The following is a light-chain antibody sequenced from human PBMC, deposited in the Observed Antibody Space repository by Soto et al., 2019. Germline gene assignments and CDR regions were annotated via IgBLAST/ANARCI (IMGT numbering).Light chain of an antibody. CDR3: AAWDSSLSAGV. CDR1: SSNIGSNS. CDR2: ENN. J-gene: IGLJ7*01. V-gene: IGLV1-51*02. Sequence: QSVLTQPPSVSAAPGLKVTISCSGSSSNIGSNSVSWYQQFPGTAPKFLMYENNKRPSGIPDRFSGSKSGTSATLVITGLLTDDEAYYHCAAWDSSLSAGVFGGGTQLTVL.